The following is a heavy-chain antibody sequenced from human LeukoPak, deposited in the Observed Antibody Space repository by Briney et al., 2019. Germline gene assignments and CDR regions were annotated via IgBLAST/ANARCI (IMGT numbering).Heavy chain of an antibody. J-gene: IGHJ4*02. CDR1: GFTFSSYA. Sequence: GGSLRLTCAASGFTFSSYAMIWVRQAPGKGLDWVSSISDNGDDTYYADSVKGRFTISRDKSTNTLYLQMNSLRADDTAVYYCAKGYYGNYVAVDYWGQGTLVTVSS. CDR3: AKGYYGNYVAVDY. CDR2: ISDNGDDT. D-gene: IGHD4-11*01. V-gene: IGHV3-23*01.